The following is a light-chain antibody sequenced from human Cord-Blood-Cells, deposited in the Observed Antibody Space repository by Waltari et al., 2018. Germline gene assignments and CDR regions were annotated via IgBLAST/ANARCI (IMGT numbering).Light chain of an antibody. CDR2: GAS. CDR1: QSVSSSY. Sequence: EIVLTQSPGTLSLSPGERATLSCRASQSVSSSYLAWYQQKPGQAPRLLIYGASSRATGIPDRFSGSGSGRDFTLTISRLEPEDFAVYYCQQYGSPPLTCGGGTKVEIK. V-gene: IGKV3-20*01. J-gene: IGKJ4*01. CDR3: QQYGSPPLT.